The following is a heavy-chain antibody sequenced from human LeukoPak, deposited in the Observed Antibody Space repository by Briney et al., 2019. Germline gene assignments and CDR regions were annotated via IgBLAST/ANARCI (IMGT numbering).Heavy chain of an antibody. Sequence: GESLKISCKGSGYSFTSYWIGWVRQMPGKGLEWMGIIYPGDSDTRYSPSFQGQVTISADKSISTAYPQWSSLKASDTAMYYCARRNYDFWSGYQSLSYYYYMDVWGKGTTVTVSS. CDR3: ARRNYDFWSGYQSLSYYYYMDV. CDR2: IYPGDSDT. CDR1: GYSFTSYW. J-gene: IGHJ6*03. V-gene: IGHV5-51*01. D-gene: IGHD3-3*01.